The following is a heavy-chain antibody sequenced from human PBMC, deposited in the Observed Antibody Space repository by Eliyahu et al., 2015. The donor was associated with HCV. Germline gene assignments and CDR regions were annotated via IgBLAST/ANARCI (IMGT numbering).Heavy chain of an antibody. J-gene: IGHJ5*02. CDR1: GYTFTTYG. CDR3: ARDHVAARPGWFDP. Sequence: QARLAQSGAEVKKPGASVRVSCKASGYTFTTYGINWVRQAPGEGPEWMGWISAYNGNTNSAQKFQGRVTMTTDTSTSTAYMELRSLRSDDTAVYYCARDHVAARPGWFDPWGQGTLVTVSS. V-gene: IGHV1-18*04. D-gene: IGHD6-6*01. CDR2: ISAYNGNT.